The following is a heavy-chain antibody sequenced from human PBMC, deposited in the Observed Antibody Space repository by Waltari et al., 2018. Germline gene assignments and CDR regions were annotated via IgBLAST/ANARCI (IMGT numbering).Heavy chain of an antibody. D-gene: IGHD6-19*01. J-gene: IGHJ4*02. CDR1: GFTFSSYS. Sequence: EVQLVESGGGLVKPGGSLRLSCAASGFTFSSYSMNWVRQAPGKGLEWVSSISSSSSYIYYADSVKGRFTISRDNAKNSLYLQMNSLRAEDTAVYYCAREVVDSVAGPYYFDYWGQGTLVTVSS. V-gene: IGHV3-21*01. CDR2: ISSSSSYI. CDR3: AREVVDSVAGPYYFDY.